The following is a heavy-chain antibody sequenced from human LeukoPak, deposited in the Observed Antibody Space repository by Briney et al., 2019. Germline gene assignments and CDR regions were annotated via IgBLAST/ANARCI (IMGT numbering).Heavy chain of an antibody. D-gene: IGHD3-10*01. CDR2: IKEDGSEK. Sequence: PGGSLRLSCAASRFTFSDYYMTWVRQAPGRGLEWVANIKEDGSEKNYVDSVKGRFTISRDNAKNTVFLQMSSLRAEDTALYYCARKSASGNYPLDYWGQGTLVTVSS. CDR3: ARKSASGNYPLDY. CDR1: RFTFSDYY. J-gene: IGHJ4*02. V-gene: IGHV3-7*03.